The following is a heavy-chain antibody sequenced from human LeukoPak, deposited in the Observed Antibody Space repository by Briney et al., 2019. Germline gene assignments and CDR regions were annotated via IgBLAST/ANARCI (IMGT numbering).Heavy chain of an antibody. CDR3: ARHPDIVVVPAAIPANGMDV. D-gene: IGHD2-2*02. CDR1: GYNLTTYW. J-gene: IGHJ6*02. Sequence: GESLKISCKDSGYNLTTYWIGWVRQMPGKGLEWMGIIYPSDSYTRYSPSFQGQVTISADKSISTAYLQWSSLKASDTAMYYCARHPDIVVVPAAIPANGMDVWGQGTTVTVSS. CDR2: IYPSDSYT. V-gene: IGHV5-51*01.